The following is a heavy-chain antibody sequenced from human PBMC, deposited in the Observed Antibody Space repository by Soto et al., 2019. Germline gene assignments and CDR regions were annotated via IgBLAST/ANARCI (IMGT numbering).Heavy chain of an antibody. V-gene: IGHV3-23*01. Sequence: EVQLLESGGGLVQPGGSLRLSRAASGFTFSSYAMSWVRQAPGKGLEWVSAISGSGGSTYYADSVKGRFTISRDNSKNTLYLQMNSLRAEDTAVYYCAKDHYYDSSGYYYYWGQGTLVTVSS. CDR1: GFTFSSYA. CDR3: AKDHYYDSSGYYYY. D-gene: IGHD3-22*01. CDR2: ISGSGGST. J-gene: IGHJ4*02.